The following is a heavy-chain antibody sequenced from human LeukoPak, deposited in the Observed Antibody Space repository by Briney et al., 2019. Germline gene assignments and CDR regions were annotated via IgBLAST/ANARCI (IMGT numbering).Heavy chain of an antibody. D-gene: IGHD6-19*01. J-gene: IGHJ4*02. V-gene: IGHV4-39*01. Sequence: SETLSLTCTVSGGSISSSSYYWGWIRQPPGKGLEWIGSIYYSGSTYYNPSLKSRVTISVDTSKNQFSLKLSSVTAADTAVYHCARHVTVAGTWYFDYWGQGTLVTVSS. CDR1: GGSISSSSYY. CDR2: IYYSGST. CDR3: ARHVTVAGTWYFDY.